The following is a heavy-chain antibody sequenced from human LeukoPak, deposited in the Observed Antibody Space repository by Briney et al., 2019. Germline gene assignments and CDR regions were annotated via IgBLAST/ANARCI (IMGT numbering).Heavy chain of an antibody. V-gene: IGHV3-21*01. Sequence: GGSLRLSCAASGFTFSSYSMNWVRQAPGKGLEWVSSISSSSSYIYYADSVKGRFTISRDNAKNSLYLKMNSLRAEETAVYYCARGRYYDSSGYPLDYWGQGTLVTVSS. CDR3: ARGRYYDSSGYPLDY. J-gene: IGHJ4*02. CDR2: ISSSSSYI. CDR1: GFTFSSYS. D-gene: IGHD3-22*01.